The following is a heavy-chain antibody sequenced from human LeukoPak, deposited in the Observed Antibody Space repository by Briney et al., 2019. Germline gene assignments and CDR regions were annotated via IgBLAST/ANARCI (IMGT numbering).Heavy chain of an antibody. V-gene: IGHV3-15*01. CDR1: GLTFSSYA. CDR3: TSSSGYFYSYYYALDV. Sequence: GGSLRLSCAASGLTFSSYAMSWVRQAPGKGLEWVGRVKSKTDGGTTDYAAPVKGRFTISRDDSKNTLYLQMNSLKTEDTGVYYCTSSSGYFYSYYYALDVWGQGTTVTVSS. J-gene: IGHJ6*02. CDR2: VKSKTDGGTT. D-gene: IGHD6-19*01.